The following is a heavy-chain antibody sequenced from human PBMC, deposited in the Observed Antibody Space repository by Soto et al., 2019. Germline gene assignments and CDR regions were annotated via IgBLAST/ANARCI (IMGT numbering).Heavy chain of an antibody. CDR1: GGSISSSSYY. D-gene: IGHD1-26*01. CDR2: IYYSGST. CDR3: ARQGSGSYNAFDI. J-gene: IGHJ3*02. V-gene: IGHV4-39*01. Sequence: QLQLQESGPGLVKPSETLSLTCTVSGGSISSSSYYWGWIRQPPGKGLEWIGTIYYSGSTYYNPSRKSRVTIYVDTSQNQFSLRLSSVTAADTAVYYCARQGSGSYNAFDIWGQGTVVTVSS.